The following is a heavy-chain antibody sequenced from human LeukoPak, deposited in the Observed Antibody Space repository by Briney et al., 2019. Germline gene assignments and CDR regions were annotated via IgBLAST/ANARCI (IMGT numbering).Heavy chain of an antibody. CDR2: IRSKAYGGTT. V-gene: IGHV3-49*04. J-gene: IGHJ4*02. D-gene: IGHD3-22*01. Sequence: PGRSLRLSCTASGFTLGDYAMSWVRQAPGKGLEWVGFIRSKAYGGTTEYAASVKGRFTISRDDSNSIAYLQMNSLKTEDTAVYYCTREQTYYDSADYWGQGTLVTVSS. CDR1: GFTLGDYA. CDR3: TREQTYYDSADY.